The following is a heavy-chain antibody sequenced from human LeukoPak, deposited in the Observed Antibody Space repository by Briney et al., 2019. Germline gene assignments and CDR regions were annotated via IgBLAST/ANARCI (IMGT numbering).Heavy chain of an antibody. J-gene: IGHJ5*02. CDR1: GFTFDDYT. V-gene: IGHV3-43*01. Sequence: SGGSLRLSCAASGFTFDDYTMHWVRQAPGKGLEWVSLISWDGGSTYYADSVKGRFTISRDNSKNSLYLQMNSLRTEDTALYYCAKDGGDSSSLGENWFDPWGQGTLVTVSS. D-gene: IGHD6-13*01. CDR2: ISWDGGST. CDR3: AKDGGDSSSLGENWFDP.